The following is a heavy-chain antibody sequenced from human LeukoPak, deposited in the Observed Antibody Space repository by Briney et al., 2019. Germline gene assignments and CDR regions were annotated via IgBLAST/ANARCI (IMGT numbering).Heavy chain of an antibody. CDR2: IWYDGSNK. D-gene: IGHD3-10*01. Sequence: GGSLRLSCAASGFTFSSYGMHWVRQAPGKGLEWVAVIWYDGSNKYYADSVKGRFTISRDNSKNTLYLQMNSLRAEDTAVYYCARGGLWFGRSKSDACDIWGQGTMVTVSS. CDR1: GFTFSSYG. J-gene: IGHJ3*02. CDR3: ARGGLWFGRSKSDACDI. V-gene: IGHV3-33*01.